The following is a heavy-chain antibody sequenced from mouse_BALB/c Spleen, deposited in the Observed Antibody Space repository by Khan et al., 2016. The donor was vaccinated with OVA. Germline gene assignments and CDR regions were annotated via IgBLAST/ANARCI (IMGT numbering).Heavy chain of an antibody. Sequence: VQLQESGPGLVAPPQTLSITCTVSGFSLTSYGVHWVRQPPGKGLEWLGVIWAGGSTNYNSAPMSRLSISNTNSKSQVMLKMNSLQTKATAMYYCSRMRDIWGQGTTLTVSS. CDR2: IWAGGST. CDR3: SRMRDI. D-gene: IGHD1-3*01. V-gene: IGHV2-9*02. CDR1: GFSLTSYG. J-gene: IGHJ2*01.